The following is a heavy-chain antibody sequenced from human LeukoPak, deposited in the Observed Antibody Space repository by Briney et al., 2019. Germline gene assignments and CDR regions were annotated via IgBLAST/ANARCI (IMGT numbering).Heavy chain of an antibody. CDR2: VNSGGSST. CDR1: GFTFSSYW. Sequence: PGGSLRLSCAASGFTFSSYWMHWVRQAPGKGLEWVSHVNSGGSSTTYADSVKGRFTISRDNAKNSLYLQMNSLRAEDTAVYYCARGLESSSWYGWFDPWGQGTLVTVSS. D-gene: IGHD6-13*01. CDR3: ARGLESSSWYGWFDP. V-gene: IGHV3-74*01. J-gene: IGHJ5*02.